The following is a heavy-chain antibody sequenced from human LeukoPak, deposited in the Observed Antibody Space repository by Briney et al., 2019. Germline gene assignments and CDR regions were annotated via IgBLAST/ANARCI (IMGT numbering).Heavy chain of an antibody. CDR2: ISSSGSTI. Sequence: SGGPLRLSCAASGFTFSDYYMSWIRKVPGKGLEWVSYISSSGSTIYYADSVKGRFTISRDNAKNSLYLQMNSLRAEDTAVYYCARAPGVRGVIYYYYMDVWGKGTTVTISS. CDR1: GFTFSDYY. D-gene: IGHD3-10*01. J-gene: IGHJ6*03. V-gene: IGHV3-11*01. CDR3: ARAPGVRGVIYYYYMDV.